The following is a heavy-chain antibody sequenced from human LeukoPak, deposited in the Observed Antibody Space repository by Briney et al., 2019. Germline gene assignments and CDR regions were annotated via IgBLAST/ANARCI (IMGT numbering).Heavy chain of an antibody. V-gene: IGHV3-53*01. J-gene: IGHJ4*02. CDR1: GFTVSSNY. Sequence: GGSLRLSCAASGFTVSSNYMSWVRQAPGKGLEWVSVIYSGGSTYYADSVKGRFTISRDNSKNTLYLQMNSLGAEDTAVYYCARAYGGYYFDYWGQGTLVTVSS. D-gene: IGHD4/OR15-4a*01. CDR2: IYSGGST. CDR3: ARAYGGYYFDY.